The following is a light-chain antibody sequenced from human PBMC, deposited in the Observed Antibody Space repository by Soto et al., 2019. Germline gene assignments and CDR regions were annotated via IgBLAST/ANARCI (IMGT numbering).Light chain of an antibody. J-gene: IGLJ3*02. CDR3: CSYTSSATNWV. CDR2: NVN. Sequence: QSALIQPPSVSGPPGQSVTISCTGTSSDVGSYDYVSWYQQHPGTVPKPMMYNVNTQPSGVPDRFSGSKSGNMASMTISGRQAEDEADYSWCSYTSSATNWVFAGGTKLTVL. V-gene: IGLV2-11*01. CDR1: SSDVGSYDY.